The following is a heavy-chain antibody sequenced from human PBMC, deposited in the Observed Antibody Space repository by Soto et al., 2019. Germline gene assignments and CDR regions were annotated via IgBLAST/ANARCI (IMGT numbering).Heavy chain of an antibody. Sequence: QITLKESGPPLVRPAQTLTLTCAFSGFSLTTTRMGVAWIRQPPGKALEWLALIYWDDDNRYSPSLKNRLTVPKDTSTNRVVLTITNISPDDTGTYFCAHAGDFDLLSFDRWGPGTLVTVSS. CDR2: IYWDDDN. V-gene: IGHV2-5*02. CDR3: AHAGDFDLLSFDR. D-gene: IGHD2-15*01. J-gene: IGHJ4*02. CDR1: GFSLTTTRMG.